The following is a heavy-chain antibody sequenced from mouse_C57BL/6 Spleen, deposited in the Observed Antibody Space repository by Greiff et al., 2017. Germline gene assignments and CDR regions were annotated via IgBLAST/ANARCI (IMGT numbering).Heavy chain of an antibody. J-gene: IGHJ2*01. CDR3: TRLGEYGYPYYCDY. D-gene: IGHD2-2*01. CDR2: IDPETGGT. V-gene: IGHV1-15*01. Sequence: QVQLQQSGAELVRPGASVTLSCKASGYTFTDYEMHWVKQTPVHGLEWIGAIDPETGGTAYNQKFKGKAILTADKSSSTAYMELRSLTSEDSAVYYCTRLGEYGYPYYCDYWGQGTTLTVSS. CDR1: GYTFTDYE.